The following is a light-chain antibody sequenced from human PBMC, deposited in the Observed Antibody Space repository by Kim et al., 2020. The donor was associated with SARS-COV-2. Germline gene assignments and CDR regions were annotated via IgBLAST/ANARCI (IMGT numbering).Light chain of an antibody. J-gene: IGKJ3*01. V-gene: IGKV2-30*01. CDR1: HSLVYSNGNIY. CDR3: MQGTHWPFT. Sequence: PASISCRYSHSLVYSNGNIYLNWFHQRPGQSPRRLIYKVSTRDSGVPDRFSGSGSGTDFTLQFSRVEAEDVGVYYCMQGTHWPFTFGPGTKVDIK. CDR2: KVS.